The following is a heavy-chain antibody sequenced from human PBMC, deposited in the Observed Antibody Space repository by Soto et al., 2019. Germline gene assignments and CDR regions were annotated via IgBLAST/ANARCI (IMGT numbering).Heavy chain of an antibody. D-gene: IGHD2-2*01. CDR3: AKVDVVVPAAMTSNYFDY. CDR2: ISGSGGST. Sequence: GGSLRLSCAASGFTFSSYAMSWVRQAPGKGLEWVSAISGSGGSTYYADSVKGRFTISRDNSKNTLYLQMNSLRAEDTAVYYCAKVDVVVPAAMTSNYFDYWGQGTLVTVSS. CDR1: GFTFSSYA. V-gene: IGHV3-23*01. J-gene: IGHJ4*02.